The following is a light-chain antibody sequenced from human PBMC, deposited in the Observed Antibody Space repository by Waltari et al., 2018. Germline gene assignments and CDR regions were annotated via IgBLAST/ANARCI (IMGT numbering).Light chain of an antibody. J-gene: IGKJ1*01. CDR3: QHYRNLPVT. V-gene: IGKV3-20*01. CDR2: DAS. Sequence: EIMLTQSPGTLSLSPGERATLSCRTRQSFSRSLAWYQQKPGQAPRLLIYDASSRATGIPDRFSGSGSGTDFSLTISRLEPEDSAVYYCQHYRNLPVTFGQGTKVEIK. CDR1: QSFSRS.